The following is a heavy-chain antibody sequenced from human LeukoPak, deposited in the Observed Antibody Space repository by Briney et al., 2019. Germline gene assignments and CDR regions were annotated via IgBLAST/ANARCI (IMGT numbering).Heavy chain of an antibody. J-gene: IGHJ4*02. CDR1: GFTVSSNY. Sequence: PGGSLRLSCAASGFTVSSNYMSWVRQAPGKGLEWVSVFYSGGSTYYADSVKGRFTISRDNSKNTLYLQMNSLRAEDTAVYYCARGKGDYGSYYFDYWGQGTLVTVSS. CDR3: ARGKGDYGSYYFDY. V-gene: IGHV3-66*01. D-gene: IGHD4-17*01. CDR2: FYSGGST.